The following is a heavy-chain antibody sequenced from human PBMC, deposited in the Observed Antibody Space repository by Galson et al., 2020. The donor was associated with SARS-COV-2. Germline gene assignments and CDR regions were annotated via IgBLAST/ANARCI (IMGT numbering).Heavy chain of an antibody. CDR3: ARASGLYYYDSSGYYGAPLMWDAFDI. D-gene: IGHD3-22*01. CDR1: GDSVSSNSAA. V-gene: IGHV6-1*01. J-gene: IGHJ3*02. Sequence: SQTLSLTCAISGDSVSSNSAAWNWIRQSPSRGLEWLGRTYYRSKWYNDYAVSVKSRITINPDTSKNQFSLQLNSVTPEDTAVYYCARASGLYYYDSSGYYGAPLMWDAFDIWGQGTMVTVSS. CDR2: TYYRSKWYN.